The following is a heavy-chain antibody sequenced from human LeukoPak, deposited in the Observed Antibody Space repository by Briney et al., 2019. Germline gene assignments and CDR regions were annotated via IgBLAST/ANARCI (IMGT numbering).Heavy chain of an antibody. CDR3: ARHRPHGDYPLDY. Sequence: PSETLSLTCTVSDDSINNYYWSWFRQSPEKGLEWIAYIHSSGTTNFNPSFRSRVTLSIDTSKNQVSLNLNSVTAADTAIYYCARHRPHGDYPLDYWGQGTLVTVSS. D-gene: IGHD2-21*01. J-gene: IGHJ4*02. CDR2: IHSSGTT. V-gene: IGHV4-59*08. CDR1: DDSINNYY.